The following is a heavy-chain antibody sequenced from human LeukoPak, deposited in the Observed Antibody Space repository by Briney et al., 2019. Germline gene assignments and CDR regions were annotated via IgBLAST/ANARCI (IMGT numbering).Heavy chain of an antibody. CDR2: INPNSGDT. Sequence: ASVKVSCKASGYIFTGYYIHWVQQAPGQGLEWMGWINPNSGDTKYAQKFQGRVTMTRDTSNNTVYMDLTRLIFDDTAMYYCARDGVFRFEVGDVYYYYMDVWGKGTTVTVSS. CDR1: GYIFTGYY. V-gene: IGHV1-2*02. J-gene: IGHJ6*03. D-gene: IGHD2-21*02. CDR3: ARDGVFRFEVGDVYYYYMDV.